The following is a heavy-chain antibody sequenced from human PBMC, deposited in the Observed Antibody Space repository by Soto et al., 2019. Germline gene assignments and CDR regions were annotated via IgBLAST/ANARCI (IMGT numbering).Heavy chain of an antibody. Sequence: GGSLRLSCAASGFTFSSYGMHWVRQAPGKGLEWVAVISYDGSNKYYADSVKGRFTISRDNSKNTLYLQMNSLRAEDTAVYYCAKLGCSGGSCYSSYYYYMDVWGKGTTVTVSS. V-gene: IGHV3-30*18. CDR2: ISYDGSNK. J-gene: IGHJ6*03. D-gene: IGHD2-15*01. CDR3: AKLGCSGGSCYSSYYYYMDV. CDR1: GFTFSSYG.